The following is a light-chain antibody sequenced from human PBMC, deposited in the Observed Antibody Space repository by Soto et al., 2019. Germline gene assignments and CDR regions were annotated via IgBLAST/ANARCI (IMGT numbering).Light chain of an antibody. CDR1: SSDVGGYNY. V-gene: IGLV2-14*01. CDR2: DVS. Sequence: QSVLTQPASVSGSPGQSITISCTGTSSDVGGYNYVSWYQQHPGKAPKLMIYDVSNRPSGVSNRFSGSKSGNTASLTISGLQAEDEADYYCSSYTSSLTLEVFGTGTKVTVL. J-gene: IGLJ1*01. CDR3: SSYTSSLTLEV.